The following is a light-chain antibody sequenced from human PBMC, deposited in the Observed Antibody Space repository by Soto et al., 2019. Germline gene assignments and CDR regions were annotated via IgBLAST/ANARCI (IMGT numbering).Light chain of an antibody. V-gene: IGKV1-5*03. CDR2: KAS. Sequence: DFQLTPSPSTLSASVENRVTVARRASQSISSWLAWYQQKPGKDPKLLIYKASSVESGVPSRFSGSGSGTESTLTFSSLPPDVVASYYRQHYNSHSTFGQGTKVDIK. CDR1: QSISSW. J-gene: IGKJ1*01. CDR3: QHYNSHST.